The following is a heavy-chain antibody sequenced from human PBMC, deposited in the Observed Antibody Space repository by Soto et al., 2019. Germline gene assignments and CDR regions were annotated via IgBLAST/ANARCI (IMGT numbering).Heavy chain of an antibody. Sequence: ASVKVSWKASGYTFTGCYMHWVRQAHGQGLEWMGWINPNSGGTNYAQKFQGWVTMTRDTSISTAYMELSRLRSDDTAVYYCARERGVYGDYPYYYGMDVWGQGTTVTVSS. D-gene: IGHD4-17*01. CDR2: INPNSGGT. J-gene: IGHJ6*02. CDR3: ARERGVYGDYPYYYGMDV. CDR1: GYTFTGCY. V-gene: IGHV1-2*04.